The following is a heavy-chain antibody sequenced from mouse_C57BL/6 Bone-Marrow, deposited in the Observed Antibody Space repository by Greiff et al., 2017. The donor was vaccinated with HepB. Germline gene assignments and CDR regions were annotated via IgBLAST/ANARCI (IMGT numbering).Heavy chain of an antibody. CDR2: ISSGGSYT. D-gene: IGHD5-1*01. CDR1: GFTFSSYG. V-gene: IGHV5-6*01. J-gene: IGHJ3*01. Sequence: DVQLVESGGDLVKPGGSLKLSCAASGFTFSSYGMSWVRQTPDKRLEWVATISSGGSYTYYPDSVKGRFTISRDNAKNTLYLQMSSLKSEDTAMYYCASHLPSWFAYWGKVTLVTVST. CDR3: ASHLPSWFAY.